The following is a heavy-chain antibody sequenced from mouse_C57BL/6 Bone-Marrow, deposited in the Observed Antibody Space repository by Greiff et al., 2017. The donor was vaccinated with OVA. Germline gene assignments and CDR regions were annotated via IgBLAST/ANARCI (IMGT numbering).Heavy chain of an antibody. CDR2: ISSGSSTI. Sequence: DVHLVESGGGLVKPGGSLKLSCAASGFTFSDYGMHWVRQAPEKGLEWVAYISSGSSTIYYADTVKGRFTISRDTAKNTLFLQMTSLRSEDTAMYYCARLYYYGSSPYYFDYWGQGTTLTVSS. CDR3: ARLYYYGSSPYYFDY. D-gene: IGHD1-1*01. CDR1: GFTFSDYG. J-gene: IGHJ2*01. V-gene: IGHV5-17*01.